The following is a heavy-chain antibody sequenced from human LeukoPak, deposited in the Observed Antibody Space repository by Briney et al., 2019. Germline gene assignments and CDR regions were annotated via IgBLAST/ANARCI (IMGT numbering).Heavy chain of an antibody. D-gene: IGHD1-14*01. Sequence: GGSLRLSCAASGFTFSSYAMSWVRQAPGKGVEWVANIKQDGSEKYYVDSVKGRFTISRDNAKNSLYLQINSLRAEDTAVYYCARGRGMVDYWGQGTLVTVSS. J-gene: IGHJ4*02. V-gene: IGHV3-7*01. CDR3: ARGRGMVDY. CDR1: GFTFSSYA. CDR2: IKQDGSEK.